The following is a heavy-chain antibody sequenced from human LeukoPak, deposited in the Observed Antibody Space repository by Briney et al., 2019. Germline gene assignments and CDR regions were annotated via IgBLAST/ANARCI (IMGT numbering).Heavy chain of an antibody. J-gene: IGHJ4*02. V-gene: IGHV3-48*04. CDR2: ISFSVNTK. Sequence: GGSLRLSCAASGFTFSSYAMSWVRQAPGKGLEWVSYISFSVNTKYYGDPVKGRFTISRDNAKNSLYLHMDSLRAEDTAVYYCARGAYSSGWAYFDHWGQGTLVTVSS. D-gene: IGHD6-19*01. CDR1: GFTFSSYA. CDR3: ARGAYSSGWAYFDH.